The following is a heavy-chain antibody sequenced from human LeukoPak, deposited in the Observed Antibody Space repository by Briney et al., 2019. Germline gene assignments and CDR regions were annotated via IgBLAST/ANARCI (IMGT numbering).Heavy chain of an antibody. D-gene: IGHD5-18*01. Sequence: SETLSLTCIVSDGSISYNYWSWIRQSAGKGLELIGRIYYTGSTNYNPSLRGRVSMSVDTSKNQFSLMLSSVTAADTAVYYCARGLSGDSYGFEYWGQGTLVTVSS. CDR2: IYYTGST. CDR3: ARGLSGDSYGFEY. V-gene: IGHV4-4*07. CDR1: DGSISYNY. J-gene: IGHJ4*02.